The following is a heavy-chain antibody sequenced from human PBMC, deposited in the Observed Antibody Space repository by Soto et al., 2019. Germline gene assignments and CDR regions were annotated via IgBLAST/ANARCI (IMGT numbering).Heavy chain of an antibody. CDR3: ARVEIGGATNPPFFDY. D-gene: IGHD1-26*01. Sequence: GASVKVSCKASGYTFTSYGISWVRQAPGQGLEWMGWISAYNGNTNYAQKLQGRVTMTTDTPTSTAYMELRSLRSDDTAVYYCARVEIGGATNPPFFDYWGQGTLVTVSS. V-gene: IGHV1-18*04. J-gene: IGHJ4*02. CDR2: ISAYNGNT. CDR1: GYTFTSYG.